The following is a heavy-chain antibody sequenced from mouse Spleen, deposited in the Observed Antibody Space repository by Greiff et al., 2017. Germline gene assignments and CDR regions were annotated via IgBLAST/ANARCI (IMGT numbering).Heavy chain of an antibody. D-gene: IGHD1-1*01. V-gene: IGHV5-4*01. CDR3: ARDGDYGSSYENAMDY. Sequence: DVMLVESGGGLVKPGGSLKLSCAASGFTFSSYAMSWVRQTPEKRLEWVATISDGGSYTYYPDNVKGRFTISRDNAKNNLYLQMSHLKSEDTAMYYCARDGDYGSSYENAMDYWGQGTSVTVSS. CDR1: GFTFSSYA. J-gene: IGHJ4*01. CDR2: ISDGGSYT.